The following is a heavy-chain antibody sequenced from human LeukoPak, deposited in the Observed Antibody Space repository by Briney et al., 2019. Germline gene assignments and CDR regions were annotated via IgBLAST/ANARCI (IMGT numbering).Heavy chain of an antibody. Sequence: GSLRLSCAASGFTFSSYAMSWVRQAPGKGLEWVSAISGSGGSTYYADSVKGRFTISRDNSKNTLYLQMNSLRAEDTAVYYCAKSSGSYYYYYGMDVWGQGTTVTVSS. CDR2: ISGSGGST. D-gene: IGHD1-26*01. V-gene: IGHV3-23*01. CDR3: AKSSGSYYYYYGMDV. J-gene: IGHJ6*02. CDR1: GFTFSSYA.